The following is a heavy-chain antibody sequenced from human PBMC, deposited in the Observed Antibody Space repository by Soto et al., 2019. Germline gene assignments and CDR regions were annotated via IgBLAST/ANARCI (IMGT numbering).Heavy chain of an antibody. J-gene: IGHJ4*02. D-gene: IGHD2-2*01. V-gene: IGHV3-30*18. CDR2: ISDTGSSH. Sequence: PGGSLRLCCVGSGFTFSSYGMHWVRQAPGKGLECVAVISDTGSSHYYAASVEGRFTISRENSKNTLSLHMDRLRVEDTAVYYCAKDRGGDCPDNSCYFGADYWGQGTPVTVSS. CDR3: AKDRGGDCPDNSCYFGADY. CDR1: GFTFSSYG.